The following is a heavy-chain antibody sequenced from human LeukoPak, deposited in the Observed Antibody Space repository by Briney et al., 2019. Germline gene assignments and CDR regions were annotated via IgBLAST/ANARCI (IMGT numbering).Heavy chain of an antibody. CDR1: GFTVFNYW. Sequence: GGSLRLSCAASGFTVFNYWMSWVRQAPGKGLEWVANINLDGSQKYYVDSLKGRFTISRDNAKNSLYLQMNSLRAEDTAVYYCARDKYDILTGAFDYWGQGTLVTVSS. CDR3: ARDKYDILTGAFDY. CDR2: INLDGSQK. D-gene: IGHD3-9*01. J-gene: IGHJ4*02. V-gene: IGHV3-7*01.